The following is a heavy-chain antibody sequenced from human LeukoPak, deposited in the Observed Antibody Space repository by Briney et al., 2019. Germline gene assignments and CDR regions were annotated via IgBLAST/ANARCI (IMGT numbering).Heavy chain of an antibody. V-gene: IGHV3-23*01. CDR2: ISGSGGST. D-gene: IGHD3-10*01. CDR3: AKAYGSGSHCRRIDY. J-gene: IGHJ4*02. Sequence: GGFLRLSCAASGFTFSSYAMSWVRQAPGKGLEWVSGISGSGGSTHYADSVKGRFTISRDNSKNTLYLQVSSLRAEDTAVYYCAKAYGSGSHCRRIDYWGQGTLVTVSS. CDR1: GFTFSSYA.